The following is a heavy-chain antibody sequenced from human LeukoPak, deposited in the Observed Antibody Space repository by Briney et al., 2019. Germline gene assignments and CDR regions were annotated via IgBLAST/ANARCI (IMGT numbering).Heavy chain of an antibody. J-gene: IGHJ5*02. CDR3: ARDQYYDFWSGYSWFDP. CDR2: INWNGGST. D-gene: IGHD3-3*01. Sequence: GGSLRLSCAASGFTFDDYGMSWVRQAPGKGLEWVSGINWNGGSTGYADSVKGRFTISRDNAKNSLYLQMNSLRAEDTALYYCARDQYYDFWSGYSWFDPWGQGTLVTVSS. V-gene: IGHV3-20*04. CDR1: GFTFDDYG.